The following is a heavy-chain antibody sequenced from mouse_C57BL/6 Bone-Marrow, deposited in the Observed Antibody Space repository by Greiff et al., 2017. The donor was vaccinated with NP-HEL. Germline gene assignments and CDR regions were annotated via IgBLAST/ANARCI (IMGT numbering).Heavy chain of an antibody. CDR2: INPNNGGT. J-gene: IGHJ2*01. Sequence: EVQLQQSGPELVKPGASVKMSCKASGYTFTDYNMHWVKQSHGKSLEWIGYINPNNGGTSYNQKFKGKATLTVNKSSSTAYMELRSLTSEDSAVYYGALYYGSSWDYFDYWGQGTTLTVSS. D-gene: IGHD1-1*01. V-gene: IGHV1-22*01. CDR3: ALYYGSSWDYFDY. CDR1: GYTFTDYN.